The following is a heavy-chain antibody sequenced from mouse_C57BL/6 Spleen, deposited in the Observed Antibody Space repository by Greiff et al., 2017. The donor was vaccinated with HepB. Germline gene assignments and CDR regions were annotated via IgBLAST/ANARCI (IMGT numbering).Heavy chain of an antibody. CDR1: GYSFTDYN. J-gene: IGHJ4*01. Sequence: VQLQQSGPELVKPGASVKISCKASGYSFTDYNMNWVKQSNGKSLEWIGVINPNYGTTSYNQKFKGKATLTVDQSSSTAYMQLNSLTSEDSAVYYCARELITTVVVRGYYAMDYWGQGTSVTVSS. D-gene: IGHD1-1*01. V-gene: IGHV1-39*01. CDR2: INPNYGTT. CDR3: ARELITTVVVRGYYAMDY.